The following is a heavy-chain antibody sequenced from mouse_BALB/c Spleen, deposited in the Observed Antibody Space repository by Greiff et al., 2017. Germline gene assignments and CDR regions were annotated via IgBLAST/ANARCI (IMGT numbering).Heavy chain of an antibody. D-gene: IGHD1-3*01. CDR3: ARSKGYFDV. Sequence: QVQLQQSGAELAKPGASVKMSCKASGYTFTSYWMHWVKQRPGQGLEWIGYINPSTGYTEYNLKFKDKATLTADKSSSTAYMQLSSLTSEDSAVYYCARSKGYFDVWGAGTTVTVSS. CDR1: GYTFTSYW. J-gene: IGHJ1*01. CDR2: INPSTGYT. V-gene: IGHV1-7*01.